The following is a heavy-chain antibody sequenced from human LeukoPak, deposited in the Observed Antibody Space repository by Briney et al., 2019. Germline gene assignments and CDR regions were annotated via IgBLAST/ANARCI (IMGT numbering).Heavy chain of an antibody. D-gene: IGHD3-3*01. CDR3: AKDGGNYEFDY. Sequence: GGSLTPSCAASGFTFSSYVMHWVRQAPGKGLEWVAFIPYDGSKNSYTDSVKGRFTISRDNSRNTLYLQMNTLRAEDTAVYYCAKDGGNYEFDYWGQGPLLTVSA. CDR1: GFTFSSYV. CDR2: IPYDGSKN. J-gene: IGHJ4*02. V-gene: IGHV3-30*02.